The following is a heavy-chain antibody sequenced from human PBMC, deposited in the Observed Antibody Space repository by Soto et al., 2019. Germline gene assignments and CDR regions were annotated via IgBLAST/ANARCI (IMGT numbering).Heavy chain of an antibody. Sequence: SGPTLVNPTQTLTLTCTFSGFSLSTSGVGVGWIRQPPGKALEWLALIYWNDDKRYSPSLKSRLTITKDTSKNQVVLTMTNMDPVDTATYYCAHRRNEDTATVNAPRNWFDPWGQGTLVTVSS. CDR1: GFSLSTSGVG. D-gene: IGHD5-18*01. J-gene: IGHJ5*02. CDR3: AHRRNEDTATVNAPRNWFDP. CDR2: IYWNDDK. V-gene: IGHV2-5*01.